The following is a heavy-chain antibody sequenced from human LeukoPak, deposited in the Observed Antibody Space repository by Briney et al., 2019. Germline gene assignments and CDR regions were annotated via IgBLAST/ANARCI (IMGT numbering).Heavy chain of an antibody. CDR3: ARGDFWSGYWDYGMDV. Sequence: ASVKVSCKASGYTFTGYYVHWVRQAPGQGLEWMGWINPNSGGTNYAQKFQGRVTMTRDTSISTAYMELSRLRSDDTAVYYCARGDFWSGYWDYGMDVWGQGTTVTVSS. CDR2: INPNSGGT. CDR1: GYTFTGYY. D-gene: IGHD3-3*01. J-gene: IGHJ6*02. V-gene: IGHV1-2*02.